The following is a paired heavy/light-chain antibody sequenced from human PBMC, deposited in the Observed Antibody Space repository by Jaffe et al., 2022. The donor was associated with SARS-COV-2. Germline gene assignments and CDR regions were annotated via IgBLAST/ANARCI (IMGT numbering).Heavy chain of an antibody. CDR3: ATWALAPDIGGNDY. J-gene: IGHJ4*02. D-gene: IGHD5-12*01. V-gene: IGHV3-15*01. Sequence: EVQLVESGGGLVTPGGSLRLSCAASGFSFTNAWMTWVRQAPGKGLEWVGRIRGKTGGGTTDYAAPVIGRFTISRDDSKNTLYLQMNSLKSEDTAVYYCATWALAPDIGGNDYWGQGTLVTVSS. CDR2: IRGKTGGGTT. CDR1: GFSFTNAW.
Light chain of an antibody. CDR1: QSVLFSSNNQNY. J-gene: IGKJ2*01. Sequence: DIVMTQSPDSLAVSLGERATINCKSSQSVLFSSNNQNYLAWYQQIPGQPPKLLIYWASTRESGVPDRFSGSGSGTDFTLTISSLQAEDVAVYYCQQYYRSPPTFGQGTRLEI. CDR3: QQYYRSPPT. CDR2: WAS. V-gene: IGKV4-1*01.